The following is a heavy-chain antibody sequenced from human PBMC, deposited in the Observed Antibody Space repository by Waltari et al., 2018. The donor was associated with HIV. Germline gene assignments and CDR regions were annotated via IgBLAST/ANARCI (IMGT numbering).Heavy chain of an antibody. CDR2: IYYSGST. D-gene: IGHD4-17*01. CDR1: GGSISSYY. J-gene: IGHJ2*01. CDR3: ARAVDL. Sequence: QVQLHASGPGLVKPSETLSLTCTVPGGSISSYYWSWIRQPPGKGLEWIGYIYYSGSTNYNPSLKSRVTISVDTSKNQFSLKLSSVTAADTAVYYCARAVDLWGRGTLVTVSS. V-gene: IGHV4-59*01.